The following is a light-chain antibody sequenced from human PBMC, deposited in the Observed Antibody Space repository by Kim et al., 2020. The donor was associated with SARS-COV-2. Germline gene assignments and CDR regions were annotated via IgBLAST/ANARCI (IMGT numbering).Light chain of an antibody. J-gene: IGKJ1*01. Sequence: STLSAVVGDRVTLTCRASQSVRRWLAWYQQKPGKAPKLLIYDGSNLQSGVPSRFSGSGSGTEFTLTISSLQPDDFAIYYCQHRQTFGQGTKVDIK. CDR3: QHRQT. CDR2: DGS. CDR1: QSVRRW. V-gene: IGKV1-5*01.